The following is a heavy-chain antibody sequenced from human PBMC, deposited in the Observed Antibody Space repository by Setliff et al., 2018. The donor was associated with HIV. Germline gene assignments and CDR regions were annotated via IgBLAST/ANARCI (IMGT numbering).Heavy chain of an antibody. D-gene: IGHD2-15*01. CDR1: GGSISSHY. CDR2: IYYSGST. V-gene: IGHV4-59*11. Sequence: SETLSLTCSVSGGSISSHYWSWIRQPPGKGLEWIGSIYYSGSTNYNPSLKSRVTMSVDTSKNQFSLKLSSVTAADTAVYYCARRQPIVVVVARLRSTGGMDVWGQGTTVTVSS. J-gene: IGHJ6*02. CDR3: ARRQPIVVVVARLRSTGGMDV.